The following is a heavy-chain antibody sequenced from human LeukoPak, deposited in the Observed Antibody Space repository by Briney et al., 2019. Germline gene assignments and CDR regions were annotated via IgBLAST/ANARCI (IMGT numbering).Heavy chain of an antibody. CDR1: GYSFTSYW. Sequence: GESLKISCKGSGYSFTSYWIGGVRPMPGKGLEGMGIIYPGDSDTRYSPSFQGQVTISADKSISTAYLQWSSLKASDTAMYYCARLIDDSSGYGWFDPWGQGTLVTVSS. CDR3: ARLIDDSSGYGWFDP. D-gene: IGHD3-22*01. V-gene: IGHV5-51*01. J-gene: IGHJ5*02. CDR2: IYPGDSDT.